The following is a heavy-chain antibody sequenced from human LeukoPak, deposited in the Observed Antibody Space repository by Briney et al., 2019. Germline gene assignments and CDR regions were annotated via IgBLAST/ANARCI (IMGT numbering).Heavy chain of an antibody. D-gene: IGHD6-13*01. Sequence: SETLSLTCAVSGGSISSTNWWSWVRQPPGKGLEWIGEISHSGSTNYNPSLKSRITISVDKSKNQFSLNLSSVTAADTAVYYCARDPGGAAAGTGGYYYYYMDVWGKGTTVTVSS. J-gene: IGHJ6*03. CDR1: GGSISSTNW. V-gene: IGHV4-4*02. CDR2: ISHSGST. CDR3: ARDPGGAAAGTGGYYYYYMDV.